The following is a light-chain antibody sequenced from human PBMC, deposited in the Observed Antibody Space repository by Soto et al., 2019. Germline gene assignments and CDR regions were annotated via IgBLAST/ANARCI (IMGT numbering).Light chain of an antibody. CDR1: SSDVGGYNY. V-gene: IGLV2-8*01. J-gene: IGLJ1*01. Sequence: QSALTQPPSASGSPGQSVAISCTGTSSDVGGYNYVSWYQQHPGKAPKLMIYEVNKRPSGVPDRFSGSKSGNTASLTVSRHQAEDEADYYCSSYTGSSNVFGTGTKVTVL. CDR3: SSYTGSSNV. CDR2: EVN.